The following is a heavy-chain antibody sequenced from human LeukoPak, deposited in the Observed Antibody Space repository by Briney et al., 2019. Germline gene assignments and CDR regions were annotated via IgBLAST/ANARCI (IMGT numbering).Heavy chain of an antibody. Sequence: SETLSLTCTVSGGSISSSSYYWGWIRQPPGNGLEWIGSIYYSGSTYYNPSLKSRVTISVDTSKNQFSLKLSSVTAADTAVYYCARLVVVTAIDYWGQGTLVTVSS. D-gene: IGHD2-21*02. CDR3: ARLVVVTAIDY. CDR1: GGSISSSSYY. V-gene: IGHV4-39*07. J-gene: IGHJ4*02. CDR2: IYYSGST.